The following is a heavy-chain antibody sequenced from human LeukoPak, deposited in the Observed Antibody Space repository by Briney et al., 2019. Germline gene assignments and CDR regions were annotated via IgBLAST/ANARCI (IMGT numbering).Heavy chain of an antibody. J-gene: IGHJ4*02. D-gene: IGHD2-15*01. V-gene: IGHV4-59*01. CDR1: GGSISSYY. CDR2: IYYSGST. CDR3: ARGSREIYYYDY. Sequence: SETLSLTCTVSGGSISSYYWSWLRQPPGKGLEWIGYIYYSGSTKYNPSLKSRVTISVGASKTQFSLKLNSVTAADTAVYYCARGSREIYYYDYWGQGTLVTVSS.